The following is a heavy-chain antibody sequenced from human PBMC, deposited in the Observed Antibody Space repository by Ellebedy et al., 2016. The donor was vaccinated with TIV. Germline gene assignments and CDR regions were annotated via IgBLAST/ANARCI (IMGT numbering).Heavy chain of an antibody. CDR1: GGSFSGYY. CDR2: INHSGST. CDR3: ARTYIVVVTPNWFDP. D-gene: IGHD2-21*02. J-gene: IGHJ5*02. Sequence: SETLSLTXAVYGGSFSGYYWSWIRQPPGKGLEWIGEINHSGSTNYNPSLKSRVTISVDTSKNQFSLKLSSVTAADTAVYYCARTYIVVVTPNWFDPWGQGTLVTVSS. V-gene: IGHV4-34*01.